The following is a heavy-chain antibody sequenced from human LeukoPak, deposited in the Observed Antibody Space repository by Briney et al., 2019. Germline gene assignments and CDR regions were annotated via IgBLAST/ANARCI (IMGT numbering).Heavy chain of an antibody. Sequence: SETLSLTCAVYGGSFSGYYWSWIRQPPGKGLEWIGEINHSGSTNYNPSLKSRVTISVDTSKNQFSLKLSSVTAAVTAVYYCAKDLTTMLVVAGGAFDIWGQGTMVTVSS. J-gene: IGHJ3*02. V-gene: IGHV4-34*01. CDR1: GGSFSGYY. CDR2: INHSGST. D-gene: IGHD3-22*01. CDR3: AKDLTTMLVVAGGAFDI.